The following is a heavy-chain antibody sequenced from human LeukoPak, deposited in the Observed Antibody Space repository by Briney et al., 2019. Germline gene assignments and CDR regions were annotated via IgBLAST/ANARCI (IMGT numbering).Heavy chain of an antibody. V-gene: IGHV1-46*01. D-gene: IGHD3-22*01. Sequence: ASVKVSCKASGYTFTSNYMHWVRQAPGQGLEWMGMINPGGGSTSYAQKFQGRVTVTRDTSTSTVYMDLSSLSSDDTAVYYCARAYYDSSAYHHAVYFDYWGQGTLVTVSS. CDR2: INPGGGST. CDR1: GYTFTSNY. J-gene: IGHJ4*02. CDR3: ARAYYDSSAYHHAVYFDY.